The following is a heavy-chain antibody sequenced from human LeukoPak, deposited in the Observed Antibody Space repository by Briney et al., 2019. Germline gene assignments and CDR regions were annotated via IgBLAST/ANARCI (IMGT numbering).Heavy chain of an antibody. CDR3: AKEGPYGATPYYFDY. J-gene: IGHJ4*02. CDR2: TYYRSKWYN. D-gene: IGHD4-17*01. V-gene: IGHV6-1*01. CDR1: GDSVSSNYAA. Sequence: SQTLPLTCAISGDSVSSNYAAWNWIRQSPSRGLEWLGRTYYRSKWYNDYAESVKSRITINADTSKNQFSLQLKSVTPEDTAVYYCAKEGPYGATPYYFDYWGQGTLVTVSS.